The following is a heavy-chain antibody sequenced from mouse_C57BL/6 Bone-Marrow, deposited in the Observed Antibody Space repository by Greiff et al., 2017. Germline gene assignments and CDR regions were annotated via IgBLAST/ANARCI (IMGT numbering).Heavy chain of an antibody. D-gene: IGHD1-1*01. V-gene: IGHV5-9*01. CDR3: SRQVTTVLATKYFDD. CDR2: ISGGGGNT. Sequence: DVHLVESGGGLVKPGGSLKLSCAASGFTFSSYTMSWVRQTPEKRLQWVAAISGGGGNTYYPDSVKGRFTISRDNDKNILYLQMSSLRSEDTALYYCSRQVTTVLATKYFDDWGTGTTVTVSS. J-gene: IGHJ1*03. CDR1: GFTFSSYT.